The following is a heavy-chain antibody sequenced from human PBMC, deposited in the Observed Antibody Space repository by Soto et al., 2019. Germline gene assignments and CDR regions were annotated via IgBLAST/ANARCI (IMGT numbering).Heavy chain of an antibody. Sequence: SETLSLTCTVSGGSISSGGYYWSWIRQHPGKGLEWIGYIYYSGSTYYNPSLKSRVTISVDTSKNQFSLKLSSVTAADTAVYYCAREVYNTMVRGVSGMDVWGQGTTVTVSS. CDR1: GGSISSGGYY. CDR2: IYYSGST. V-gene: IGHV4-31*03. J-gene: IGHJ6*02. D-gene: IGHD3-10*01. CDR3: AREVYNTMVRGVSGMDV.